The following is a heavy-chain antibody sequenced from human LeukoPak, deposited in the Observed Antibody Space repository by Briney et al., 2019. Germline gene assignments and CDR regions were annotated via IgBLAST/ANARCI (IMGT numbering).Heavy chain of an antibody. CDR2: ISYDGSNK. CDR3: AIGDAEATDCSTTSCAFEY. J-gene: IGHJ4*02. Sequence: GGSLRLSCAASGFTFSSYAMHWVRQAPGKGLEWVAVISYDGSNKYYADSVKGRFTISRDNSKNTLYLQMNSLRAEDTAVYYCAIGDAEATDCSTTSCAFEYWGQGTLVTVSS. CDR1: GFTFSSYA. V-gene: IGHV3-30*04. D-gene: IGHD2-2*01.